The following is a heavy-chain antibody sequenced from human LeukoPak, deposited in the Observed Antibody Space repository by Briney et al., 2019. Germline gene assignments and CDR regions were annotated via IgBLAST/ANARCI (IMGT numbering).Heavy chain of an antibody. CDR1: GYTFGSDD. D-gene: IGHD3-9*01. CDR3: ARVSRYFDPYYFDY. J-gene: IGHJ4*02. CDR2: INPNSGGT. Sequence: ASVKVSCKASGYTFGSDDINWVRQAPGQGLEWMGRINPNSGGTNYAQKFQGRVTMTRDTSISTAYMELSRLRSDDTAVYYCARVSRYFDPYYFDYWGQGTLVTVSS. V-gene: IGHV1-2*06.